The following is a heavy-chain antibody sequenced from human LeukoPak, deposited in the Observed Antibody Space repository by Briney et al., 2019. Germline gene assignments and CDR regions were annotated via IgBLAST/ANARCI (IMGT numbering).Heavy chain of an antibody. CDR1: GFTFDDYA. J-gene: IGHJ4*02. V-gene: IGHV3-30*18. CDR3: AKALYGSGTY. CDR2: ISYDGSNK. Sequence: GGSLRLSCAASGFTFDDYAMHWVRQAPGKGLEWVAVISYDGSNKYYADSVKGRFTISRDNSKNTLYLQMNSLRAEDTAVYYCAKALYGSGTYWGQGTLVTVSS. D-gene: IGHD3-10*01.